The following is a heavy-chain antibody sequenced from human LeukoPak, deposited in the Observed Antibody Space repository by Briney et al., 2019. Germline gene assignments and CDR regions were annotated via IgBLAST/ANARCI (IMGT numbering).Heavy chain of an antibody. CDR2: INPSSTVI. CDR1: GFPFSSYW. V-gene: IGHV3-74*01. J-gene: IGHJ4*02. Sequence: PGGSLRLSCAASGFPFSSYWMHWVRQAPGMGLVWVARINPSSTVISYADSVRGRFTIPRDNAKNTLSLQMNSLRGEDTAVYYCVRDLVLVETPGDDFDFWGQGTLVRVSS. D-gene: IGHD2-8*02. CDR3: VRDLVLVETPGDDFDF.